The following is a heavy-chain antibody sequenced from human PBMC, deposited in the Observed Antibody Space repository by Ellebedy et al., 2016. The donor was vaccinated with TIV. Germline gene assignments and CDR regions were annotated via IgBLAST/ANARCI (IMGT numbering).Heavy chain of an antibody. Sequence: SETLSLXXTVSGGSISSYYWSWIRQPPGKGLEWIGSIYYSGSTYYNPSLKSRVTISVDTSKNQFSLKLSSVTAADTAVYYCARVPLLDNWFDPWGQGTLVTVSS. CDR3: ARVPLLDNWFDP. CDR1: GGSISSYY. J-gene: IGHJ5*02. CDR2: IYYSGST. V-gene: IGHV4-59*12.